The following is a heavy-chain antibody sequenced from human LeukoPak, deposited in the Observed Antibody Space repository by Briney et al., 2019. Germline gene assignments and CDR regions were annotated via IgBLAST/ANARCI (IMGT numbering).Heavy chain of an antibody. J-gene: IGHJ2*01. CDR3: ARGDKQFYWYFDL. Sequence: GASVKVSCKASGYTFTTYGISWVRQAPGQGLEWMGRIIPILGIANYAQKFQGRVTITADKSTSTAYMELSSLRSEDTAVYYCARGDKQFYWYFDLWGRGTLVTVSS. D-gene: IGHD5-24*01. CDR2: IIPILGIA. CDR1: GYTFTTYG. V-gene: IGHV1-69*04.